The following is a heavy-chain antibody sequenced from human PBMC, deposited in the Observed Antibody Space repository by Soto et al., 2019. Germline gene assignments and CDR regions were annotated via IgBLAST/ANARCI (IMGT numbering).Heavy chain of an antibody. CDR1: GFTFSSYW. V-gene: IGHV3-74*01. J-gene: IGHJ4*01. CDR2: IHNDGSTT. D-gene: IGHD1-7*01. CDR3: ARATWNSY. Sequence: EVQLVESGGGLVQPGGSVRLSCAASGFTFSSYWMHWVRQAPGKGLMWVSRIHNDGSTTRYADSVKGRFTISRDNAKNTLYLQMSRLRGEDTAVYYCARATWNSYWGQGTLVTVSS.